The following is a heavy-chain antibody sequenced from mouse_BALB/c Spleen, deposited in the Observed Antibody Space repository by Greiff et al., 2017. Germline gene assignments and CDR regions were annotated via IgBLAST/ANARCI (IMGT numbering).Heavy chain of an antibody. CDR2: IDPETGGT. Sequence: VKLMESGAELVRPGASVTLSCKASGYTFTDYEMHWVKQTPVHGLEWIGAIDPETGGTAYNQKFKGKATLTADKSSSTAYMELRSLTSEDSAVYYCTSYYYDYGYWGQGTTLTVSS. J-gene: IGHJ2*01. CDR1: GYTFTDYE. D-gene: IGHD2-4*01. V-gene: IGHV1-15*01. CDR3: TSYYYDYGY.